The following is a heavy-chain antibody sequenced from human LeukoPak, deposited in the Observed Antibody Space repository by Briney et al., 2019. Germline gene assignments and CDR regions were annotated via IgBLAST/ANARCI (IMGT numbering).Heavy chain of an antibody. V-gene: IGHV1-18*01. CDR1: GYTFTSYG. Sequence: ASVKVSCKASGYTFTSYGISWVRQAPGQGLEWMGWISAYNGNTSYAQKLQGRVTMTTDTSTSTAYMELRSLRSDDTAVYYCARGGYDFWSGRRSYMDVWGKGTTVTVSS. CDR3: ARGGYDFWSGRRSYMDV. CDR2: ISAYNGNT. D-gene: IGHD3-3*01. J-gene: IGHJ6*03.